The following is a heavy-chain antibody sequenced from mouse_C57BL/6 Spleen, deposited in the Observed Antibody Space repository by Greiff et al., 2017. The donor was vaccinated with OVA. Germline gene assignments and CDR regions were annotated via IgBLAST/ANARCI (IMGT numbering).Heavy chain of an antibody. CDR3: ARTYYYGSIWYFDV. CDR2: INPSTGGT. Sequence: VQLQQSGPELVKPGASVKISCKASGYSFTGYYMNWVKQSPEKSLEWIGEINPSTGGTTYNQKFKAKATLTVDKSSSTAYMQLKSLTSEDSAVYYCARTYYYGSIWYFDVWGTGTTVTVSS. J-gene: IGHJ1*03. V-gene: IGHV1-42*01. D-gene: IGHD1-1*01. CDR1: GYSFTGYY.